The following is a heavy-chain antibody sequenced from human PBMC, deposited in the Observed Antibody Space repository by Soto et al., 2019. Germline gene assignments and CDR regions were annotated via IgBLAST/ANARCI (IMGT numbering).Heavy chain of an antibody. CDR2: IIPIFGTA. D-gene: IGHD2-15*01. Sequence: SVKVSCKASGGTFSSYAISWVRQAPRQGLEWMGGIIPIFGTANYAQKFQGRVTITAADTAVYFCARGTPSPLIVRSSRGPWFDPWGQGTLVTVSS. CDR1: GGTFSSYA. V-gene: IGHV1-69*13. CDR3: WFDP. J-gene: IGHJ5*02.